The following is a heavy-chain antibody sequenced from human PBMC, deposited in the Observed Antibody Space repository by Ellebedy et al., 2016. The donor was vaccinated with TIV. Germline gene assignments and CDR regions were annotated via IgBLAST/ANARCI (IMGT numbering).Heavy chain of an antibody. J-gene: IGHJ4*02. Sequence: PGGSLRLSCTASGFSFKNHAMSWVRQAPGKGLEWVSGISGSGSDTYYADSVKGRFTISRDNSKNTVDLLMDSLRAADTAVYSCAKGDYVSAWHLDHWGQGTLVTVSS. CDR1: GFSFKNHA. CDR3: AKGDYVSAWHLDH. V-gene: IGHV3-23*05. CDR2: ISGSGSDT. D-gene: IGHD2-21*01.